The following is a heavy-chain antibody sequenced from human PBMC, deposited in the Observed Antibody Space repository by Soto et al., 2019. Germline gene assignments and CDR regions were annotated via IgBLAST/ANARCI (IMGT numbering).Heavy chain of an antibody. Sequence: QVQLVESGGGVVQPGRSLRLSCAASGFTFSSYGMHWVRQAPGKGLEWVAVIWYDGSNKYYADSVKGRFTISRDNSKNTLYLQMNSLRAEDTAVYYCARDGSRGGYYYGWYFDLWGRGTLVTVSS. CDR3: ARDGSRGGYYYGWYFDL. J-gene: IGHJ2*01. CDR2: IWYDGSNK. CDR1: GFTFSSYG. D-gene: IGHD3-22*01. V-gene: IGHV3-33*01.